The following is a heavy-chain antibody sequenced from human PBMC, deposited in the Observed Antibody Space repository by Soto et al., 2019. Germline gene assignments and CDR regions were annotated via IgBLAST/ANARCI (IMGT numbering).Heavy chain of an antibody. J-gene: IGHJ3*02. CDR1: GGSFSGYY. CDR3: ARGASRYCSSTSCGTYAFDI. V-gene: IGHV4-34*01. D-gene: IGHD2-2*01. Sequence: SETLSLTCAVYGGSFSGYYWSWIRQPPGKGLEWIGEINHSGSTNYNPSLKSRVTISVDTSKNQFSLKLSSVTAADTAVYYCARGASRYCSSTSCGTYAFDIWGQGTMVT. CDR2: INHSGST.